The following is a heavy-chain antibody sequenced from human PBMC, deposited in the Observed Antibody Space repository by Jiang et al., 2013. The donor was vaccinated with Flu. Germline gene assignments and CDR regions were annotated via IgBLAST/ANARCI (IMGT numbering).Heavy chain of an antibody. V-gene: IGHV1-18*01. CDR3: AFTYEGYYHFDP. D-gene: IGHD2-21*01. Sequence: GAEVKKPGASVKVSCKTSGFKFSGYGINWVRQAPGQGLEWLGWISFFNGDTKYAEKFQARVTMTTDMSTSTAYIDLRSLRFDDTAIYYCAFTYEGYYHFDPWGQGTLVTVSS. J-gene: IGHJ5*02. CDR1: GFKFSGYG. CDR2: ISFFNGDT.